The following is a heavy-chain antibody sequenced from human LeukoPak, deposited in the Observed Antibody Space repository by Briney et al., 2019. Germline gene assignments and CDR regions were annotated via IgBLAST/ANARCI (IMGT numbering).Heavy chain of an antibody. CDR2: ISGSGGSA. Sequence: GGSLRLPCAASGFTFSSYAMSWVRQAPGKGLEWVSAISGSGGSAYYADSVKGRFTISRDNSKNTLYLQMNSLRAEDTAVYYCAKYGILTGSNWFDPWGQGTLVTVSS. V-gene: IGHV3-23*01. J-gene: IGHJ5*02. D-gene: IGHD3-9*01. CDR3: AKYGILTGSNWFDP. CDR1: GFTFSSYA.